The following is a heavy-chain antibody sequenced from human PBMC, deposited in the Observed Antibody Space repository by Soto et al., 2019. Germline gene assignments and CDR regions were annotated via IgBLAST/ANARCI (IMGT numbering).Heavy chain of an antibody. J-gene: IGHJ4*02. CDR2: IKSKTDGGTT. V-gene: IGHV3-15*07. CDR3: TTVPMYYDILTGYYMGGYYFDY. D-gene: IGHD3-9*01. CDR1: GFTFSNAW. Sequence: PGGSLRLSCAASGFTFSNAWMNWVRQAPGKGLEWVGRIKSKTDGGTTDYAAPVKGIFTISRDDSKNTLYLQMNSLKTEDTAVYYCTTVPMYYDILTGYYMGGYYFDYWGQGTLVTVSS.